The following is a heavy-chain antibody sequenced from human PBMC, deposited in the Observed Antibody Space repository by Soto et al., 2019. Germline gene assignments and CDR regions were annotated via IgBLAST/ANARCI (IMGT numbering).Heavy chain of an antibody. CDR3: AKEVTMIVVVIDY. D-gene: IGHD3-22*01. CDR2: ISGGGGAT. Sequence: GGSLRLSCAASGFTFSNYAMSWVRQAPGKGLEWVSAISGGGGATYYADSVKGRFTFSRDNSKNTLYLQMNSLRAEDTAVYYCAKEVTMIVVVIDYWGQGTLVTVSS. J-gene: IGHJ4*02. V-gene: IGHV3-23*01. CDR1: GFTFSNYA.